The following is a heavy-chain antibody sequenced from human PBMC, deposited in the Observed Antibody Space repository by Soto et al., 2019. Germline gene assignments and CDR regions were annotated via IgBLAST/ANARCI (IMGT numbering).Heavy chain of an antibody. CDR1: GYTFSSYG. Sequence: QAQLVQSGAEVKKPGASVKVSCKASGYTFSSYGITWVRQAPGQGLEWMAWISGYNGNTNYAQNLQGRVTMTTDTATNTAYMALRSLISDDTAVYYCARDDFVVRGVYYYYGMDVWGQGTTVTVSS. D-gene: IGHD3-10*01. J-gene: IGHJ6*02. V-gene: IGHV1-18*01. CDR3: ARDDFVVRGVYYYYGMDV. CDR2: ISGYNGNT.